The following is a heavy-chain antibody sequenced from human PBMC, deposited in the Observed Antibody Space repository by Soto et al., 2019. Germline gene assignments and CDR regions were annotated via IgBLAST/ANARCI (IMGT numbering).Heavy chain of an antibody. D-gene: IGHD5-18*01. CDR3: ARTSTRSELWFSDAFDI. CDR2: IYPGDSDT. CDR1: GYSFTSYW. Sequence: GESLKISCKGSGYSFTSYWIGWVRQMPGKGLEWMGIIYPGDSDTRYSPSFQGQVTISADKSISTAYLQWSSLKASDTAMYYCARTSTRSELWFSDAFDIWGQGTMVTVSS. J-gene: IGHJ3*02. V-gene: IGHV5-51*01.